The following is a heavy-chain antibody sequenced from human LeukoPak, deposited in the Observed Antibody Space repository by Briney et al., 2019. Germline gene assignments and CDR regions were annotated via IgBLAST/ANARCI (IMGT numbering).Heavy chain of an antibody. CDR1: GYTFSSYD. D-gene: IGHD2-2*01. CDR3: ARFGDIVVVPAAKTLDY. J-gene: IGHJ4*02. Sequence: ASVKVSCKASGYTFSSYDINWVRQATGQGLEWMGWMNPNSGNTGYAQKFQGRVTMTRNTSISTAYMELSSLRSEDTAVYYCARFGDIVVVPAAKTLDYWGQGTLVTVSS. V-gene: IGHV1-8*01. CDR2: MNPNSGNT.